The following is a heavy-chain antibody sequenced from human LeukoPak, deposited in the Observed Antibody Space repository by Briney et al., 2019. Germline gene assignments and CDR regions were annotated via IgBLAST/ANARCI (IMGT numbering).Heavy chain of an antibody. V-gene: IGHV3-30*04. Sequence: PGGSLRLSCAASGFTLSTYSIYWVRQAPGKGLEWVTLISYDGIDKYYANSVKGRFTISRDSSKNTLDLQMNSRRPEDTAVYYCARPRRPNTALDHNRDYWGQGAQVTVSS. CDR1: GFTLSTYS. CDR3: ARPRRPNTALDHNRDY. CDR2: ISYDGIDK. J-gene: IGHJ4*02. D-gene: IGHD5-18*01.